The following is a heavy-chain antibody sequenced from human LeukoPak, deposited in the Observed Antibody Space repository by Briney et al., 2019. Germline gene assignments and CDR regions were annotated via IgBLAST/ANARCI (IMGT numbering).Heavy chain of an antibody. V-gene: IGHV3-7*01. CDR1: GVTFSSDL. CDR3: AREGPTDAFDI. CDR2: IKQDGSEK. J-gene: IGHJ3*02. Sequence: GGSLRVSCAASGVTFSSDLMSWVHQAPGKGLEWVANIKQDGSEKYYVDSVKGRFTISRDNAKNSLYLQMNSLRAEDTAVYYCAREGPTDAFDIWGQGTMVTVSS.